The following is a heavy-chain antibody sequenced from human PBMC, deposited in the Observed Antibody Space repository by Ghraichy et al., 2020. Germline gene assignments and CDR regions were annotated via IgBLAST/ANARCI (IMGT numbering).Heavy chain of an antibody. CDR2: IWSDGSNK. D-gene: IGHD2/OR15-2a*01. CDR3: ASLDLTFVDSTLVDAFHI. J-gene: IGHJ3*02. Sequence: SCGASGFTFSAYGMHWVRQAPGKGLEWVAVIWSDGSNKYYADSVRGRFTISRDNSKSTVYLQMNSLRAEDTAVYYCASLDLTFVDSTLVDAFHIWGQGTMVTVSS. CDR1: GFTFSAYG. V-gene: IGHV3-33*01.